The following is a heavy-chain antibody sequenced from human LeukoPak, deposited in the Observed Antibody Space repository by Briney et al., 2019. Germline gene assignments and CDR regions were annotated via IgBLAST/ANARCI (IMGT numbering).Heavy chain of an antibody. CDR2: IIPILGIA. J-gene: IGHJ5*02. D-gene: IGHD3-10*01. CDR3: ARDYLANYYGSGEVDP. Sequence: SVKVSCKASGGTFSSYTISGVRQAPGQGLEWMGRIIPILGIANYAQKFQGRVTITADKSTSTAYMELSSLRSEDTAVYYCARDYLANYYGSGEVDPWGQGTLVTVSS. V-gene: IGHV1-69*04. CDR1: GGTFSSYT.